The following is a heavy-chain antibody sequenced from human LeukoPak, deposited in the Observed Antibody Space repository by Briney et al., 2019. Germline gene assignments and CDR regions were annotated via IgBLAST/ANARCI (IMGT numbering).Heavy chain of an antibody. CDR2: IYYSGST. Sequence: PSETLSVTCTVSGGSISSYYWSWIRQPPGKGLEWIGYIYYSGSTNNHRSLKSRVITSVDTSKNQFSLKLSSVTAADTAVYYCARVTGIAAAGTDYYYYYMDVWGKGTTVTISS. CDR1: GGSISSYY. D-gene: IGHD6-13*01. V-gene: IGHV4-59*08. J-gene: IGHJ6*03. CDR3: ARVTGIAAAGTDYYYYYMDV.